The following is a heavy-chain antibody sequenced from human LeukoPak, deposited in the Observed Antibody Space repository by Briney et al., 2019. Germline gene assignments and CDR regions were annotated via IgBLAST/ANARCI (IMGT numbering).Heavy chain of an antibody. V-gene: IGHV3-30*18. D-gene: IGHD3-22*01. J-gene: IGHJ4*02. CDR3: AKAPGSFYDSSGYGLGNY. Sequence: PGGSLRLSCAASGFTVSSYGMHWVRQAPGKGLEWVAVISYDGSNKYYADSVKGRFTISRDNSKNTLYLQMNSLRAEDTAVYYCAKAPGSFYDSSGYGLGNYWGQGTLVTVSS. CDR2: ISYDGSNK. CDR1: GFTVSSYG.